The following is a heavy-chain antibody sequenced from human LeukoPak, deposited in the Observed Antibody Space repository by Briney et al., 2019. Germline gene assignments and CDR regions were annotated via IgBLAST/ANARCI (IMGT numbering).Heavy chain of an antibody. CDR3: ARGPNYDYVWGSSRGAFDI. Sequence: SETLSLTCAVSGGSISSSNWWSWVRQPPGKGLEWIGEIYHSGSTNYNPSLKSRVTISVDKSKNQFSLKLSSVTAADTAVYYCARGPNYDYVWGSSRGAFDIWGQGTMVTVSS. CDR2: IYHSGST. V-gene: IGHV4-4*02. CDR1: GGSISSSNW. J-gene: IGHJ3*02. D-gene: IGHD3-16*01.